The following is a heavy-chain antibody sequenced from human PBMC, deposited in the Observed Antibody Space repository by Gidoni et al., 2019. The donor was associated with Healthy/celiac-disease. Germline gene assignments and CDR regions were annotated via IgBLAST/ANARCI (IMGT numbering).Heavy chain of an antibody. Sequence: ESGGGLVQPGGSLRLSCAPAGFTFSSYAMSWVRQAPGKGLEWVSAIRGSGCSAYYADSVKGRYTISRDNSKNTLHLQRNILRAEDTAVYYCAKPFPVSYYYFDNWGQGTLVTVSS. CDR2: IRGSGCSA. CDR1: GFTFSSYA. J-gene: IGHJ4*02. V-gene: IGHV3-23*01. CDR3: AKPFPVSYYYFDN. D-gene: IGHD1-26*01.